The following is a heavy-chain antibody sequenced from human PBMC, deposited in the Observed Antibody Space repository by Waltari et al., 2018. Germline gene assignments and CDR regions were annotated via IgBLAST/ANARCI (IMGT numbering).Heavy chain of an antibody. CDR2: ISYDGSNK. Sequence: QVQLVESGGGVVQPGRSLRLSCAASGFTFSSYAMHWVRQAPGKGLEWVAVISYDGSNKYYADSVKGRFTISRDNSKNTLYLQMNSLRAEDTAVYYCARDAPVGFRSHDYWGQGTLVTVSS. CDR1: GFTFSSYA. V-gene: IGHV3-30-3*01. D-gene: IGHD1-26*01. CDR3: ARDAPVGFRSHDY. J-gene: IGHJ4*02.